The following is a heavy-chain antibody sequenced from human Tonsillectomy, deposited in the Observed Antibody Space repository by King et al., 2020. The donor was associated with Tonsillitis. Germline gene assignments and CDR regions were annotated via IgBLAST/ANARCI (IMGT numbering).Heavy chain of an antibody. J-gene: IGHJ4*02. CDR2: ISGSGGST. CDR3: AKEGVAVAGHYSFDY. CDR1: GFTFSSYA. Sequence: VQLVESGGGLVQPGGSLRLSCASSGFTFSSYAMGWVRQAPGKGLEWVSGISGSGGSTDYADSVKGRFTISRDNSKNTRYLQMNSLRAEDTAVYYCAKEGVAVAGHYSFDYWGQGTLVTVSS. V-gene: IGHV3-23*04. D-gene: IGHD6-19*01.